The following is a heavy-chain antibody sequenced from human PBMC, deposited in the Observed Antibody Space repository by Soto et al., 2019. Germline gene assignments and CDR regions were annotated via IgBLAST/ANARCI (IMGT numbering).Heavy chain of an antibody. V-gene: IGHV3-23*01. CDR2: ISDSGGRT. CDR3: AKELVNSGWNYFDC. Sequence: EVQLLESGGGLVQPGGSLRLSCAASGFTFNTYAMSWVRQAPGKGLVWVSAISDSGGRTYYADSVKGRFTISRNNSKNTLYLQMNSLRAEDTAVYFCAKELVNSGWNYFDCCGQGTLVTVSS. D-gene: IGHD6-19*01. J-gene: IGHJ4*02. CDR1: GFTFNTYA.